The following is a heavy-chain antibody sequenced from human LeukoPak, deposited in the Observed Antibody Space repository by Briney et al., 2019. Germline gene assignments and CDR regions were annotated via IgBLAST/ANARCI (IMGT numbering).Heavy chain of an antibody. J-gene: IGHJ4*02. Sequence: ASVKVSCKASGYTFTSYDINWVRQATGQGLEWMGWMNPNSGNTGYAQKFQGRVTMTRNTSISTAYMELSSLRSEDTAVYYCARIPGITMVRGVIHLDYWGKGTLVTVSS. D-gene: IGHD3-10*01. CDR1: GYTFTSYD. V-gene: IGHV1-8*01. CDR2: MNPNSGNT. CDR3: ARIPGITMVRGVIHLDY.